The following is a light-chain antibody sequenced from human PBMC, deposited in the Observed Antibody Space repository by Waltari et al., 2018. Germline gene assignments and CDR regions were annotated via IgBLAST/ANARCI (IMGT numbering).Light chain of an antibody. Sequence: EIVLTQSPGTASLSPGERVTLSCRASQSVGSSSLAWYQQKPGQAPRLVIYRASRRATGIPERLRGRGSGTDFSLTISRLEPEDFAVYYCQQHGTLPATFGQGTKVEIK. CDR3: QQHGTLPAT. J-gene: IGKJ1*01. CDR1: QSVGSSS. CDR2: RAS. V-gene: IGKV3-20*01.